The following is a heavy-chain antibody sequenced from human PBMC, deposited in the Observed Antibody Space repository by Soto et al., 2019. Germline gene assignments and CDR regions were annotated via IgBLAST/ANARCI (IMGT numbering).Heavy chain of an antibody. CDR3: ARSPIAVAGANWFDP. CDR1: GYSISSGYN. Sequence: SETLSLTCAVSGYSISSGYNWGWIRQPPGKGLEWIGSIYHSGSTYYNPSLKSRVTISVDTSKNQFSLKLSSVTAADTAVYYCARSPIAVAGANWFDPWGQGTLVTVSS. D-gene: IGHD6-19*01. J-gene: IGHJ5*02. CDR2: IYHSGST. V-gene: IGHV4-38-2*01.